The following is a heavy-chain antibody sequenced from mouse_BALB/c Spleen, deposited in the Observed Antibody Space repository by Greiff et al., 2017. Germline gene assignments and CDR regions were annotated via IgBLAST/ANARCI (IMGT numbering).Heavy chain of an antibody. CDR1: GFTFNTYA. CDR2: IRSKSNNYAT. V-gene: IGHV10-3*03. Sequence: EVKLMESGGGLVQPKGSLKLSCAASGFTFNTYAMHWVCQAPGKGLEWVARIRSKSNNYATYYADSVKDRFTISRDDSQSMLYLQMNNLKTEDTAMYYCVRGDYYGSYAMDYWGQGTSVTVSS. CDR3: VRGDYYGSYAMDY. D-gene: IGHD1-1*01. J-gene: IGHJ4*01.